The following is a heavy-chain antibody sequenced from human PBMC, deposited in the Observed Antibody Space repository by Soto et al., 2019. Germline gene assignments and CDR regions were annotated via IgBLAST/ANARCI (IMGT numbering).Heavy chain of an antibody. D-gene: IGHD1-26*01. Sequence: QVQLQESGPRLVKPSGTLSLTCTVSGGSITNSNWWSWVRLPPAKGLEWIGDIYHAGSTKYNPSLQRRVTMSVDTSNNQFALTLTPVTAADTAVYFCARGPPIVGNTTPLHSWGQGTLVTVS. CDR3: ARGPPIVGNTTPLHS. CDR2: IYHAGST. CDR1: GGSITNSNW. J-gene: IGHJ4*02. V-gene: IGHV4-4*02.